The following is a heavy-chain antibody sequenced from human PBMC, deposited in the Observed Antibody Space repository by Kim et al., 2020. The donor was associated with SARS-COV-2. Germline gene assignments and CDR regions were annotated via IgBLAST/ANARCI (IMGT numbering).Heavy chain of an antibody. D-gene: IGHD2-15*01. CDR3: ARGCSGGSCYSRSVAVGSGRNWFDP. V-gene: IGHV1-46*01. CDR1: GYTFTSYY. Sequence: ASVKVSCKASGYTFTSYYMHWVRQAPGQGLEWMGIINPSGGSTSYAQKFQGRVTMTRDTSTSTVYMELSSLRSEDTAVYYCARGCSGGSCYSRSVAVGSGRNWFDPWGQGTLVTVSS. J-gene: IGHJ5*02. CDR2: INPSGGST.